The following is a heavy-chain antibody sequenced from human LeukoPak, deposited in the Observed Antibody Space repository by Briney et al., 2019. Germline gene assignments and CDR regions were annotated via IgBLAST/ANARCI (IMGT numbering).Heavy chain of an antibody. CDR3: ARDGSGAEALYYYGSGSYFDY. Sequence: PGGSLRLSCAASGFTFNSYGMHWVRQAPGKGLEWVAVIWYDGSNKYYADSVKGRFTISRDNSKNTLYLQMNSLRAEDTAVYYCARDGSGAEALYYYGSGSYFDYWGQGTLVTVSS. CDR2: IWYDGSNK. D-gene: IGHD3-10*01. CDR1: GFTFNSYG. J-gene: IGHJ4*02. V-gene: IGHV3-33*01.